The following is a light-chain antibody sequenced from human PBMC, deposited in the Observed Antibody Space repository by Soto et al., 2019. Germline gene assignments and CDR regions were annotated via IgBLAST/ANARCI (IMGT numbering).Light chain of an antibody. Sequence: DIQMTQSPSTLSASVGDTVTITCRASQSISSWLAWYQQKPGKAPKLLIYDASSLESGVPPRFSGSGYGTEFTLGVGTLQPDACATYYCQQYYSRSTTIGPGTKVDVK. J-gene: IGKJ3*01. CDR1: QSISSW. CDR2: DAS. V-gene: IGKV1-5*01. CDR3: QQYYSRSTT.